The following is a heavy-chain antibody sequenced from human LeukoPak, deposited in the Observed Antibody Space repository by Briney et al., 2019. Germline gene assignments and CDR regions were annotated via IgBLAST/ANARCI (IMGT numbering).Heavy chain of an antibody. CDR3: VKRRGVAGSPDY. Sequence: PGGSLRLSCAASEFTFSRYGMHWVRQAPGKGLEWVAFIRCDGSNKYYADSVKGRFTISRDNSKNTLYLQMNSLRADDTAVYYCVKRRGVAGSPDYWGQGTLVTVSS. CDR1: EFTFSRYG. V-gene: IGHV3-30*02. CDR2: IRCDGSNK. D-gene: IGHD6-19*01. J-gene: IGHJ4*02.